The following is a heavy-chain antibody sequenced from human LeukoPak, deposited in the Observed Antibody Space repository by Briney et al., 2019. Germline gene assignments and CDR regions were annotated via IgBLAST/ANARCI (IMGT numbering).Heavy chain of an antibody. CDR1: GYTFTSYD. V-gene: IGHV1-8*01. Sequence: EASVKVSCKASGYTFTSYDINWVRQATGQGLEWMGWMNPNSDNTGYAQKFQGRVTMTRNTSISTAYMELSSLRSEDTAVYYCARGLRLRSNPAFDPWGQGTLVTVSS. CDR2: MNPNSDNT. D-gene: IGHD3-3*01. CDR3: ARGLRLRSNPAFDP. J-gene: IGHJ5*02.